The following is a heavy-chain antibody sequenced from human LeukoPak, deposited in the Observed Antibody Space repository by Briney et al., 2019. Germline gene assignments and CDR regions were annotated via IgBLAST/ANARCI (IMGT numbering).Heavy chain of an antibody. V-gene: IGHV3-74*01. D-gene: IGHD3-3*01. J-gene: IGHJ4*02. CDR2: INSDGSST. CDR1: GFTYSSYW. CDR3: ARVGGVAGRAIDY. Sequence: GGSLRLSCAASGFTYSSYWMHWVRQTPGKGLMWVSRINSDGSSTGYADSVKGRFTISRDNAKNTLYLQMNSLRAEDTAVYYCARVGGVAGRAIDYWGQGTLVTVSS.